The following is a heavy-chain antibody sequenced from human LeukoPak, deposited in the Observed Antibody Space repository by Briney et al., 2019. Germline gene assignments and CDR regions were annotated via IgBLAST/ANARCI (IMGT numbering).Heavy chain of an antibody. CDR3: ARGGGLDV. J-gene: IGHJ6*02. CDR1: GFTFDDYA. D-gene: IGHD3-16*01. V-gene: IGHV3-7*03. CDR2: INHNGNVN. Sequence: PGRSLRLSRAASGFTFDDYAMHWVRQAPGKGLEWVASINHNGNVNYYVDSVKGRFTISRDNAKNSLYLQMSNLRAEDTAVYFCARGGGLDVWGQGATVTVSS.